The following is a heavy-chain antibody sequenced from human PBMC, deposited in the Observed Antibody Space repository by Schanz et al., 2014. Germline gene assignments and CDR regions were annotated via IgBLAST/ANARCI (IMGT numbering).Heavy chain of an antibody. V-gene: IGHV3-7*01. J-gene: IGHJ3*02. D-gene: IGHD3-3*01. CDR3: ARVGGTYYDFWSGVPPTVMHDGFDI. CDR2: KKHDGSEK. Sequence: EVQLVESGGGLVQPGGSLRLSCEASGFTFRDYSMSWVRQAPGKGLEWVANKKHDGSEKYYVDSVKGRFTISRDNAKNSMYLEMNSLRAEDTAVFYCARVGGTYYDFWSGVPPTVMHDGFDIWGQGTMVTVSS. CDR1: GFTFRDYS.